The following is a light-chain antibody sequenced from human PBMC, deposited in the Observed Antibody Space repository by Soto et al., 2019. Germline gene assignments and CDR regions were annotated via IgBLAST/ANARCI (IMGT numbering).Light chain of an antibody. CDR1: QSVSSY. V-gene: IGKV3-11*01. J-gene: IGKJ4*01. CDR3: QQRSNWPPLT. CDR2: DAS. Sequence: EIVLTQSPATLSLSPGERATLFCRASQSVSSYLAWYQQKPGQAPRLLIYDASNRATGIPARFSGSGSGTDFTLTISSLEPEDFAFYYCQQRSNWPPLTFGGGTKVEIK.